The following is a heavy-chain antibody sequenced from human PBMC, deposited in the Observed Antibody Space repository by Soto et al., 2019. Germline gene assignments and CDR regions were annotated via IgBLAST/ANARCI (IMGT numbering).Heavy chain of an antibody. CDR2: IYYSGST. J-gene: IGHJ4*02. CDR1: GGSISSGGYY. CDR3: ARGHKDYDFWSSYFDY. D-gene: IGHD3-3*01. Sequence: PSEPLSLTCTVSGGSISSGGYYWSWIRQHPGKGLEWIGYIYYSGSTYYNPSLKSRVTISVDTSKNQFSLKLSSVTAADTAVYYCARGHKDYDFWSSYFDYWGQGTLVTVSS. V-gene: IGHV4-31*03.